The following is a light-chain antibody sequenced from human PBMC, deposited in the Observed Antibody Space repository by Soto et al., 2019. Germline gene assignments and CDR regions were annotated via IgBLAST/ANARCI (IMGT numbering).Light chain of an antibody. CDR2: DAS. V-gene: IGKV3-15*01. J-gene: IGKJ5*01. CDR1: QSVSSN. CDR3: QQYNDWPPIT. Sequence: EIVMTRSPATLSVSPGERATLSCRASQSVSSNLAWYQQKPGQAPRLLIYDASNRATVIPDRFSGSGSGTEFTLTISRLQSEDFAVYYCQQYNDWPPITFGQGTRLEIK.